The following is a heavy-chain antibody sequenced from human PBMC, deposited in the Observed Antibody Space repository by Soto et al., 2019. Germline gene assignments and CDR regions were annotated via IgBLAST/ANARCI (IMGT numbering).Heavy chain of an antibody. CDR2: INHSGGT. Sequence: PSETLSLTCAVYGGSFSGYYWSWIRQPPGKGLEWIGEINHSGGTNYNPSLKSRVTISVDTSKNQFSLKLSSVTAADTAVYYCARLPAAIRDYYYYGMDVWGQGTTVTVSS. CDR3: ARLPAAIRDYYYYGMDV. J-gene: IGHJ6*02. D-gene: IGHD2-2*02. CDR1: GGSFSGYY. V-gene: IGHV4-34*01.